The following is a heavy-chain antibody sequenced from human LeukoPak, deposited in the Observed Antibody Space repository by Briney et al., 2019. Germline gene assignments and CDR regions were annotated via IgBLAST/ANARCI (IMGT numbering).Heavy chain of an antibody. V-gene: IGHV3-7*01. CDR1: GLIFSDYW. CDR2: IKQDGSEK. J-gene: IGHJ4*02. Sequence: GGSLRLSCAASGLIFSDYWMSWGRQAPGKGLEWVAHIKQDGSEKYYVDSVKRRFTISRDNAKNSLYLQMNSLRAEDTAVYYCARNSVDYWGQGTLVTVSS. D-gene: IGHD2/OR15-2a*01. CDR3: ARNSVDY.